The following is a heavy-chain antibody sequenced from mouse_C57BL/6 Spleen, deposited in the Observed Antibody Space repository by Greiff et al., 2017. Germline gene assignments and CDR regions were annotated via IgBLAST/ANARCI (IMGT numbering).Heavy chain of an antibody. V-gene: IGHV1-61*01. Sequence: QVQLQQPGAELVRPGSSVKLSCKASGYTFTSYWMDWVKQRPGQGLEWIGNIYPSDSETHYNQKFKDKATLTVDKSSSTAYMQLSSLTSEDSAVYYCARGDYGSRAFAYWGQGTLVTVSA. CDR1: GYTFTSYW. CDR3: ARGDYGSRAFAY. CDR2: IYPSDSET. J-gene: IGHJ3*01. D-gene: IGHD1-1*01.